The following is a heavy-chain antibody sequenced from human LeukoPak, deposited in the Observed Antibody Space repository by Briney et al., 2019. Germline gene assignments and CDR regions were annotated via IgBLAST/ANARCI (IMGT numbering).Heavy chain of an antibody. D-gene: IGHD3-9*01. Sequence: GGSLRLSCAASGFTFSSYAMHWVRQAPGKGLEWVAVISYDGSNKYYADSVKGRFTISRDNSKNTLYLQMNSLRAEDTAVYYCARTTPEYYDILTGHWYFDLWGRGTLVTVSS. CDR1: GFTFSSYA. CDR3: ARTTPEYYDILTGHWYFDL. V-gene: IGHV3-30-3*01. J-gene: IGHJ2*01. CDR2: ISYDGSNK.